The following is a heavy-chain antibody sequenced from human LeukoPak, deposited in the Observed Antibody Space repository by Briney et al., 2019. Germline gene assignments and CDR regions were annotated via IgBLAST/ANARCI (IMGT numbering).Heavy chain of an antibody. Sequence: GGFLRLSCAASGFSLITYNMNWVRQAPGKGLEWVSSISSTSSHIYYADSVKGRFTISRDNAKNSLYLQMNSLRAEDTAVYYCARAPYDILTGYSPYYFESWGQGTLVTVSS. V-gene: IGHV3-21*06. D-gene: IGHD3-9*01. CDR1: GFSLITYN. CDR3: ARAPYDILTGYSPYYFES. CDR2: ISSTSSHI. J-gene: IGHJ4*02.